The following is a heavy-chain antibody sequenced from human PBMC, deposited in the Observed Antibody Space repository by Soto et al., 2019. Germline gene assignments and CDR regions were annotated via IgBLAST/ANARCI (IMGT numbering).Heavy chain of an antibody. CDR2: IYYSGST. V-gene: IGHV4-59*01. D-gene: IGHD6-13*01. J-gene: IGHJ5*02. CDR1: CGSISSYY. Sequence: SETLSVTCTVSCGSISSYYWSWIRPPPGKGLEWIGYIYYSGSTNYNPSLKSRVTISVDTSKNQFSLKLSSVTAADTAVYYCARYSSSWYNWFDPWGQGTLVTVSS. CDR3: ARYSSSWYNWFDP.